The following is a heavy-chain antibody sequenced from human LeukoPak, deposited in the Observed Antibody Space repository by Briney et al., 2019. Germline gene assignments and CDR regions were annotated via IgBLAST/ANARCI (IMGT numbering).Heavy chain of an antibody. V-gene: IGHV1-69*13. CDR1: GGTFSSYA. CDR2: IIPIFGTA. CDR3: ARQSGIAARPLDY. D-gene: IGHD6-6*01. Sequence: SVKVSCKASGGTFSSYAISWVRQAPGQGLERMGGIIPIFGTANYAQKFQGRVTITADESTSTAYMELSSLRSEDTAVYYCARQSGIAARPLDYWGQGTLVTVSS. J-gene: IGHJ4*02.